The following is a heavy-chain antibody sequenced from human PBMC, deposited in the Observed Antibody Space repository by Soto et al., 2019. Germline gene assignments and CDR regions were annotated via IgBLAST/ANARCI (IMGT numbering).Heavy chain of an antibody. Sequence: SETLSLTCAVYGGSFSGYYWSWIRQPPGKGLEWIGEINHSGSTNYNPSLKSRVTISVDTSKNQFSLKLSSVTAADTAVYYCARLPCSGGSCYFGLPYYFDYWGQGTLVTVSS. CDR3: ARLPCSGGSCYFGLPYYFDY. D-gene: IGHD2-15*01. CDR1: GGSFSGYY. J-gene: IGHJ4*02. V-gene: IGHV4-34*01. CDR2: INHSGST.